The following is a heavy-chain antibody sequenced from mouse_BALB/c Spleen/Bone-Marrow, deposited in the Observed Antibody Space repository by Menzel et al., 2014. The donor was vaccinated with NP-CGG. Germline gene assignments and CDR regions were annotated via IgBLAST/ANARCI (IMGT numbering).Heavy chain of an antibody. CDR3: ARQVRLFYAMDY. D-gene: IGHD2-14*01. Sequence: LMESGPELVKPGASVKISCKASGYTFTDYYINWVKQKPGQGLEWIGWIYPGSGNTKYNEKLKGKATLTVDTSSSTAYMQLSSLTSEDTAVYFCARQVRLFYAMDYWGQGTSVTVSS. CDR1: GYTFTDYY. V-gene: IGHV1-84*02. J-gene: IGHJ4*01. CDR2: IYPGSGNT.